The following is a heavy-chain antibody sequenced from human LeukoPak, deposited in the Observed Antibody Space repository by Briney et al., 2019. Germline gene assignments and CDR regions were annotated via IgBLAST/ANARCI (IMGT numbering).Heavy chain of an antibody. V-gene: IGHV3-72*01. CDR2: SKDKANRYTT. Sequence: GGSLRLSCAASGFTFSDHHMGWVRQAPGKGLEWVGRSKDKANRYTTEYAASVKGRFTISRDDSKKSVYLQMNSLKTEDTAVYYCAKKRSGSNYPFDYWGQGTLVTVSS. D-gene: IGHD1-26*01. J-gene: IGHJ4*02. CDR3: AKKRSGSNYPFDY. CDR1: GFTFSDHH.